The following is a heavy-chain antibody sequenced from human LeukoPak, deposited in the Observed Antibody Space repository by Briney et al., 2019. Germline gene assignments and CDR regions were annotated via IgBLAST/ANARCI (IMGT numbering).Heavy chain of an antibody. D-gene: IGHD6-13*01. CDR1: GGSISSYY. Sequence: SETLSLTCTVSGGSISSYYWSWIRQPPGKGLEWIGYMYYSGSTNYNPSLKSRVTISVDTSKNQFSLKLSSVTAADTAVYYCARGSAAAGLFFDYWGQGTLVTVSS. CDR2: MYYSGST. V-gene: IGHV4-59*01. CDR3: ARGSAAAGLFFDY. J-gene: IGHJ4*02.